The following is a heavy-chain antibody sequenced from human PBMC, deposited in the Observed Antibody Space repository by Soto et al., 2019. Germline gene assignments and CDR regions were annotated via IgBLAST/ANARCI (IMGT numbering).Heavy chain of an antibody. CDR2: INAGNGNT. CDR3: ARGPGGPDGPGDY. Sequence: QVQLVQSGAEVKKPGASVKVSCKASGYTFTSYAMHWVRQAPGQRLEWMGWINAGNGNTKYSQKFQGRVTITRDTAARTAYMGRSSLRSEDTAVYYCARGPGGPDGPGDYWGQGTLVTVSS. V-gene: IGHV1-3*01. CDR1: GYTFTSYA. J-gene: IGHJ4*02. D-gene: IGHD2-15*01.